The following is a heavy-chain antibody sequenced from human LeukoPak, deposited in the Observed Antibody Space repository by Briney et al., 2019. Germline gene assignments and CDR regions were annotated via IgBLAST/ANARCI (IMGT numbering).Heavy chain of an antibody. Sequence: ASVKVSCKVSGYTLTELSMHWVRQAPGKGLEWMGGFDPEDGETIYAQKFQGRVTMTEDTSTDTAYMELSSLRSEDTAVYYCATDRSYHDSSGYYYFDYWGQGTLVIVSS. CDR1: GYTLTELS. CDR2: FDPEDGET. V-gene: IGHV1-24*01. CDR3: ATDRSYHDSSGYYYFDY. D-gene: IGHD3-22*01. J-gene: IGHJ4*02.